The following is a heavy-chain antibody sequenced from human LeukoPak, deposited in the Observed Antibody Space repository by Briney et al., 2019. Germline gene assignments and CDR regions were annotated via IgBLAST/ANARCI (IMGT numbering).Heavy chain of an antibody. Sequence: SETLSLTCAVYGGSFGGYYWSWIRQPPGKGLEWIGEINHSGSTNYNPSLKSRVTISVDTSKNQFSLKLSSATAADTAVYYCASRDANTAAGFDIWGQGTMLTVSS. CDR2: INHSGST. V-gene: IGHV4-34*01. D-gene: IGHD6-13*01. CDR3: ASRDANTAAGFDI. CDR1: GGSFGGYY. J-gene: IGHJ3*02.